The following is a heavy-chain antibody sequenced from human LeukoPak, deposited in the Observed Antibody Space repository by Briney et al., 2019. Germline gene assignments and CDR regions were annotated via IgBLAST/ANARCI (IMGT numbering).Heavy chain of an antibody. CDR2: FYDSGST. J-gene: IGHJ4*02. CDR3: ARGASDSSGYWDY. D-gene: IGHD3-22*01. Sequence: SETLSLTCTVSGGSISSSSYYWDWIRQPPGKGLEWIGNFYDSGSTHYNPSLRSRVTISVDKSKNQFSLKLSSVTAADTAVYYCARGASDSSGYWDYWGQGTLVTVSS. CDR1: GGSISSSSYY. V-gene: IGHV4-39*07.